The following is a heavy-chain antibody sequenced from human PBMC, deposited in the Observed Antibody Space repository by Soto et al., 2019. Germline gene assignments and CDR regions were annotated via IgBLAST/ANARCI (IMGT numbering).Heavy chain of an antibody. Sequence: QVQLVESGGGVVQPGRPLRLSCAASGFTFSSYGMHWVRQAPGKGLEWVAVIWYDGSNKYYADSVKGRFTISRDNSKNTLYLQMNSLRAEDTAVYYCARSPPDTAMVDFDYWGQGTLVTVSS. CDR3: ARSPPDTAMVDFDY. J-gene: IGHJ4*02. V-gene: IGHV3-33*01. CDR2: IWYDGSNK. D-gene: IGHD5-18*01. CDR1: GFTFSSYG.